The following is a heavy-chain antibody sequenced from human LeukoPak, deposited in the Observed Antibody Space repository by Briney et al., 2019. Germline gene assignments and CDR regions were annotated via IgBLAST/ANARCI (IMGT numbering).Heavy chain of an antibody. CDR2: ISGSGGST. V-gene: IGHV3-23*01. CDR3: AKMYQASDAFDI. CDR1: GFTFSSYA. D-gene: IGHD2-2*01. Sequence: GGSLRLSCAASGFTFSSYAMSWVRQAPGKGLEWVSAISGSGGSTYYADSVKGRFTISRDNSKNTLYLQMNSLRAEDTAVHYCAKMYQASDAFDIWGQGTMVTVSS. J-gene: IGHJ3*02.